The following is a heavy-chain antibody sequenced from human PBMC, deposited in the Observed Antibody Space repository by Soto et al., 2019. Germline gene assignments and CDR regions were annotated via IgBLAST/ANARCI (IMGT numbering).Heavy chain of an antibody. V-gene: IGHV1-18*01. CDR2: ISAYNTNT. CDR1: GYTFTSYH. CDR3: ARDTPPTDY. Sequence: QVQLVQSGAEVKKPGASVKVSCKTSGYTFTSYHISWVRQAPGQGLEWMGWISAYNTNTNYAQKFQGRVTMTTDTLTSTAYMELSSLRSDDTAVYYCARDTPPTDYWGQGTLVTVCS. J-gene: IGHJ4*02.